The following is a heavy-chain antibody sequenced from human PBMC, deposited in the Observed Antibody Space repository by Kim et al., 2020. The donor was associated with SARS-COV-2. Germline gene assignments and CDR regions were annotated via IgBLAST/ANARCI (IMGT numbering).Heavy chain of an antibody. D-gene: IGHD2-15*01. V-gene: IGHV1-18*01. J-gene: IGHJ4*02. CDR3: ARDSPFGGTEVGYFDY. Sequence: ASVKVSCKASGYTFTSYGISWVRQAPGQGLEWVGWISAYNGNTNYAQKLQGRVTMTTDTSTSTAYMELRSLRSDDTAVYYCARDSPFGGTEVGYFDYWGQGTLVTVSS. CDR2: ISAYNGNT. CDR1: GYTFTSYG.